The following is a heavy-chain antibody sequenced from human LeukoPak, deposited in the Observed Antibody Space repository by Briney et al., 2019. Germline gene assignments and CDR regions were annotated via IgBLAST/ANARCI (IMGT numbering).Heavy chain of an antibody. Sequence: GGSLTLFCSFSGLIASSNYMAWVRQAPGKGLQWISFIYGGGNTLYADSVMGRFSISRDNSKTTLYLQMNSLRAEDTAVYYCATGGRSGMAFDFWGQGTLVTVSS. D-gene: IGHD5-24*01. V-gene: IGHV3-53*01. CDR1: GLIASSNY. CDR3: ATGGRSGMAFDF. CDR2: IYGGGNT. J-gene: IGHJ4*02.